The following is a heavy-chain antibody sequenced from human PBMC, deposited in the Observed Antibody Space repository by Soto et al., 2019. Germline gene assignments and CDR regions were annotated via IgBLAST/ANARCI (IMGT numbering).Heavy chain of an antibody. CDR1: GYTFTSYG. CDR3: ASAHYDILTGYPTRFDY. V-gene: IGHV1-18*01. Sequence: ASVKVSCKASGYTFTSYGISWVRQAPGQGLEWMGWISAYNGNTNYAQKLQGRVTMTTGTSTSTAYMELRSLRSDDTAVYYCASAHYDILTGYPTRFDYWGQGTLVTVSS. CDR2: ISAYNGNT. J-gene: IGHJ4*02. D-gene: IGHD3-9*01.